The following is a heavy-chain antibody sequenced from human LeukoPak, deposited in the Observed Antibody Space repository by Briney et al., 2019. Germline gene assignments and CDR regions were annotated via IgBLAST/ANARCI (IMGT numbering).Heavy chain of an antibody. D-gene: IGHD3/OR15-3a*01. CDR2: IYTSGST. V-gene: IGHV4-61*02. CDR3: ARGRRVVFGTYTSGYYFQY. Sequence: SETLSLTCTVSGGSISSGSYYWSWIRQPAGKGLEWIGRIYTSGSTNYNPSLKSRVTISVDTSKNQFSLKLSSVTAADTAVYYCARGRRVVFGTYTSGYYFQYWGQGALVTVSS. J-gene: IGHJ4*02. CDR1: GGSISSGSYY.